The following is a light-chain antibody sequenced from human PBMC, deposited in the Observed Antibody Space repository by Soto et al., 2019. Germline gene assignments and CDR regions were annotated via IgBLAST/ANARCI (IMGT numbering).Light chain of an antibody. CDR2: RNN. J-gene: IGLJ2*01. CDR3: AAWDDSLSGVV. V-gene: IGLV1-47*01. Sequence: QSVLTQPPSASGTPGQRVTISCSGSYSNIGRSYVFWYKQVPGTAPRLLIYRNNHRPSGVPERFAGSKSGTGASLAISGLQSDDEAVYYCAAWDDSLSGVVLGGGTKLTVL. CDR1: YSNIGRSY.